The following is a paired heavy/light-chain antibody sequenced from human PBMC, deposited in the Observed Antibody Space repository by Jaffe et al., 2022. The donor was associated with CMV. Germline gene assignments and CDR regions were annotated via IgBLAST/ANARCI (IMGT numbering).Heavy chain of an antibody. CDR1: GFTVSDHY. CDR2: IFSDGST. CDR3: VRGPWHI. J-gene: IGHJ4*02. Sequence: EVQLVESGGGLIQPGGSLRLSCAASGFTVSDHYMSWVRQAPGKGLEWVSLIFSDGSTYYTNSVKGRFTLSRDKSKNMLYLQMNSLRAEDTAVYYCVRGPWHIWGQGSLVTVSS. V-gene: IGHV3-53*01.
Light chain of an antibody. CDR2: ETS. CDR3: LLSYSDNWV. V-gene: IGLV7-46*01. Sequence: QAVVTQEPSLTVSPGGTVTLTCGTSTGTVTSGHYPYWFQQMPGQAPRTLIYETSNKHSWTPARFSGSLLGDKAALTLSGAQPEDEADYYCLLSYSDNWVFGGGTKLTVL. CDR1: TGTVTSGHY. J-gene: IGLJ3*02.